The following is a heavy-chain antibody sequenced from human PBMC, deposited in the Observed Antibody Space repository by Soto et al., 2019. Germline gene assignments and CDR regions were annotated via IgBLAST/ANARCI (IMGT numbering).Heavy chain of an antibody. CDR3: TRSLPGGTIFYMDV. CDR2: IYYGGNT. V-gene: IGHV4-31*02. CDR1: SGSVTSGRFF. Sequence: QVQLRESGPGVVKPSETLSLICSVSSGSVTSGRFFWSWVRQHPGKGLEWIGHIYYGGNTYYNPSLKSRVAMVVYTSNNRFSLSLGALTAKDTAVNYFTRSLPGGTIFYMDVWGEGTTVTLSS. J-gene: IGHJ6*03. D-gene: IGHD2-2*01.